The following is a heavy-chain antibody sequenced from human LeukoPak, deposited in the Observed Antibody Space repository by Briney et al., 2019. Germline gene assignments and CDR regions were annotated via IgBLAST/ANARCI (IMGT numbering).Heavy chain of an antibody. CDR3: ARAPLTIFGVVTTHFDY. Sequence: PGGSLRLSCAASGFTFSSYSMNWVRQAPGKGLEWVSSISSSSTYIYYADSVKGRFTISRDNSKNTLYLQMNSLRAEDTAVYYCARAPLTIFGVVTTHFDYWGQGTLVTVSS. CDR1: GFTFSSYS. D-gene: IGHD3-3*01. V-gene: IGHV3-21*01. J-gene: IGHJ4*02. CDR2: ISSSSTYI.